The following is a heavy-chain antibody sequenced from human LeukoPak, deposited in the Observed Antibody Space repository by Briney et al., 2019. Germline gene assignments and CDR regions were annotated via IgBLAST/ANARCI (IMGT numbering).Heavy chain of an antibody. J-gene: IGHJ5*02. D-gene: IGHD3-9*01. CDR3: ARDRHDILTCYDARNWFDP. CDR1: GVSINSYF. V-gene: IGHV4-59*01. Sequence: SETLSLTRTVSGVSINSYFRRWLRQPPRKGLEWVGCIYSTGSNNFHQSLQNRVTISVDKHNKQFFLQLSYVSAGDAPVHYCARDRHDILTCYDARNWFDPCGEGALVTVSS. CDR2: IYSTGSN.